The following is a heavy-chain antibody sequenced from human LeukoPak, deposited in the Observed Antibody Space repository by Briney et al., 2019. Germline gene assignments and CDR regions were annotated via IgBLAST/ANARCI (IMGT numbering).Heavy chain of an antibody. CDR1: GFTFSSYA. V-gene: IGHV3-30-3*01. J-gene: IGHJ4*02. Sequence: PGGSLRLSCAASGFTFSSYAMHWGRQAPGKGLEWVAVISYDGSNKYYADSVNGRFTISRDNSKNTLYLQMNSLRAEDTAVYYCARAPRAYYYGSGSYWDYWGQGTLVTVSS. CDR3: ARAPRAYYYGSGSYWDY. D-gene: IGHD3-10*01. CDR2: ISYDGSNK.